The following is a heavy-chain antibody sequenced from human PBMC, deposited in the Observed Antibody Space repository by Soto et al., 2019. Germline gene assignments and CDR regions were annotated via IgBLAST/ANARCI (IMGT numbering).Heavy chain of an antibody. J-gene: IGHJ4*02. CDR2: VSFDGSNK. V-gene: IGHV3-30-3*01. CDR3: ARDQTGITTAGGGRIDH. Sequence: QVQLVESGGGVVQPGRSLRLSCAASGFTFSTHAMHWVRQAPGKGLECVAIVSFDGSNKYYADSVKGRFTISRDHSKNTLDLQMSGLTPEDTAFYYCARDQTGITTAGGGRIDHWGQGTLVTVSS. D-gene: IGHD6-13*01. CDR1: GFTFSTHA.